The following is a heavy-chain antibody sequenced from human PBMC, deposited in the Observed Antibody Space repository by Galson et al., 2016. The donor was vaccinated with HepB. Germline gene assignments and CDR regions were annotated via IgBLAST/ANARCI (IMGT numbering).Heavy chain of an antibody. J-gene: IGHJ6*02. CDR2: ISSSSSTI. D-gene: IGHD3-3*01. V-gene: IGHV3-48*02. CDR3: ASFFGVVSGFPRYYYYGMDV. Sequence: SLRLSCAASGFTFSSYSMNWVRQAPGKGLEWVSYISSSSSTIYYADSVKGRFTISRDNAKNSLYLQMNSLRDEDTAVYYCASFFGVVSGFPRYYYYGMDVWGQGTTVTVPS. CDR1: GFTFSSYS.